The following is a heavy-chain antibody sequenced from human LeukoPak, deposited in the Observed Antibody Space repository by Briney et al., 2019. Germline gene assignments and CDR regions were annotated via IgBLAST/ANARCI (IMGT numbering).Heavy chain of an antibody. CDR3: AKEAQGCSITSCYFDS. Sequence: PSETLSLTCNVSGGSMSNIYYWGWIRQPPGKGLEWVSAISGSGGNTYYADSVKGRFTISRDNSKNTLFLQMNSLRAEDTAVYYCAKEAQGCSITSCYFDSWGQGTLVTVSS. J-gene: IGHJ4*02. CDR1: GGSMSNIYY. D-gene: IGHD2-2*01. V-gene: IGHV3-23*01. CDR2: ISGSGGNT.